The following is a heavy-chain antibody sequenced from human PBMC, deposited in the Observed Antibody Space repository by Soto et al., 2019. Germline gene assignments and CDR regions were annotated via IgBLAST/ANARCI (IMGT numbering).Heavy chain of an antibody. J-gene: IGHJ4*02. V-gene: IGHV1-18*01. CDR3: ARWGTPIDY. Sequence: QVQLVQSGAEVKKPGASVKVSCKASGYTFTNFGISGVRQAPGQGLEWMGWISAYNGNTNYAQKFQSKVTMTTDKSTSTDYREVRSLRFDDTAVYDCARWGTPIDYWGQGTLVTVSS. CDR2: ISAYNGNT. CDR1: GYTFTNFG. D-gene: IGHD3-16*01.